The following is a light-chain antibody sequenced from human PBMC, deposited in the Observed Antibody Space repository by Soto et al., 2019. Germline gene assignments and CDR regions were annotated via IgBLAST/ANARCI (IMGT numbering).Light chain of an antibody. Sequence: EIVLTQSPGTLSLSPGEGATLSCRASQTITNNYLAWYQQKPGQALRLLIYAASTRATGIPDRFSGSGSGADLTLAVNRLEPEDFAVYYCQQYGSSPRTFGQGTKVQI. V-gene: IGKV3-20*01. CDR1: QTITNNY. CDR3: QQYGSSPRT. CDR2: AAS. J-gene: IGKJ1*01.